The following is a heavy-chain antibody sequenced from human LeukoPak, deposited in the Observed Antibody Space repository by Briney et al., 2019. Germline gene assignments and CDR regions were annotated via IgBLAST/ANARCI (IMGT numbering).Heavy chain of an antibody. CDR1: GGSVSSYY. Sequence: SETLSLTCTVSGGSVSSYYWSWIRQPPGKGLEWIGYIYYSGSTNYNPSLKSRVTISVDTSKNQFSLKLSSVTAADTAVYYCARVIALIFDYWGQGTLVTVPS. V-gene: IGHV4-59*02. J-gene: IGHJ4*02. D-gene: IGHD3-16*01. CDR3: ARVIALIFDY. CDR2: IYYSGST.